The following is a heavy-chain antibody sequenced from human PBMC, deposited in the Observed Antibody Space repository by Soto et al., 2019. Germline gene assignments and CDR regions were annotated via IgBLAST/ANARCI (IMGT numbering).Heavy chain of an antibody. J-gene: IGHJ4*02. D-gene: IGHD3-9*01. CDR3: ARDEGGYDILTGYYKAHHFDY. Sequence: ASVKVSCKASGYTFTHFYITWVRQAPGLGLEWMGAISPHNFNTNYAQKFRGRVTLTTEKSTNTAYMDLRSLTSDETAVYYCARDEGGYDILTGYYKAHHFDYWGQGVPVTVSS. CDR2: ISPHNFNT. CDR1: GYTFTHFY. V-gene: IGHV1-18*01.